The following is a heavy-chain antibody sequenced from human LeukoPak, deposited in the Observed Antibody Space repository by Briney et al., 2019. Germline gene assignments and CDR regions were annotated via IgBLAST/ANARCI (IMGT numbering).Heavy chain of an antibody. CDR3: ARARGGGYYDSSGYSDHAFDI. CDR2: ISSSSSYI. V-gene: IGHV3-21*01. CDR1: GFTFCSYS. Sequence: GGSLRLSCAASGFTFCSYSMNWVRQAPGKGLEWVSSISSSSSYIYYADSVKGRFTISRDNAKNSLYLQMNSLRAEDTAVYYCARARGGGYYDSSGYSDHAFDIWGQGTMVTVSS. J-gene: IGHJ3*02. D-gene: IGHD3-22*01.